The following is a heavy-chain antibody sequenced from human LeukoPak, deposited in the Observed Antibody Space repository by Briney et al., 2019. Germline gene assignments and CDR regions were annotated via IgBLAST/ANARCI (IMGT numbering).Heavy chain of an antibody. J-gene: IGHJ4*02. Sequence: ASVKVSCKVSGYTLTELSMHWVRQAPGKGLEWMGGFDPEDGETVYAQKFQGRVTMTEDTSTDAAYMELSSLGSEDTAVYYCATARRYDFWSGPFDYWGQGTLVTVSS. V-gene: IGHV1-24*01. CDR1: GYTLTELS. D-gene: IGHD3-3*01. CDR2: FDPEDGET. CDR3: ATARRYDFWSGPFDY.